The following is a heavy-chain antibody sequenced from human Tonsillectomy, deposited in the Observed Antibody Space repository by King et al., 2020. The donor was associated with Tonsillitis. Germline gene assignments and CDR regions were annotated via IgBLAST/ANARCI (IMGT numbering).Heavy chain of an antibody. Sequence: VQLQESGPGLVKPSETLSLTCTVSGGSISSYYWSWLRQPPGKGLEWIGYIYYSGSTNYNPSLKSRVTISVDTSKNQFSLKLSSVTAADTAVYYCARGTYDYGDYEYWGQGTLVTVSS. CDR2: IYYSGST. CDR1: GGSISSYY. CDR3: ARGTYDYGDYEY. J-gene: IGHJ4*02. D-gene: IGHD4-17*01. V-gene: IGHV4-59*01.